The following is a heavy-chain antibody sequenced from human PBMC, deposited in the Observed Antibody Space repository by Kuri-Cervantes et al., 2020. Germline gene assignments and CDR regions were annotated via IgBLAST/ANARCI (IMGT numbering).Heavy chain of an antibody. Sequence: SETLPLTCTVSGGSIDTYYWTWIRQPPGKGLEWIGYIYYIASANYNPSLKSRGHISVDRSKNQISLKLTSVTAADTAVYYCARDRYMDVWGKGTMVTVSS. CDR1: GGSIDTYY. CDR2: IYYIASA. CDR3: ARDRYMDV. D-gene: IGHD3-16*02. V-gene: IGHV4-59*01. J-gene: IGHJ6*04.